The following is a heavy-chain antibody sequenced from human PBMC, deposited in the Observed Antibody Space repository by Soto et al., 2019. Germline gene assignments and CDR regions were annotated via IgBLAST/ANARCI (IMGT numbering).Heavy chain of an antibody. Sequence: GGSLRLSCAASGFTFSSYEMSWVRQAPGKGLEWVSYISTSGSTIYYADSVKGRFTISRDNAKNSLYLQMNSLRAEDTAVYYCARDTRRMIAELNLDYWGQGTLVTVSS. CDR3: ARDTRRMIAELNLDY. V-gene: IGHV3-48*03. J-gene: IGHJ4*02. CDR2: ISTSGSTI. CDR1: GFTFSSYE. D-gene: IGHD3-22*01.